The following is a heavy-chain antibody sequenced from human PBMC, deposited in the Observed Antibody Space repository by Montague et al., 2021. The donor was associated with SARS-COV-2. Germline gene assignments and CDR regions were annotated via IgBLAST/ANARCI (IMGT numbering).Heavy chain of an antibody. V-gene: IGHV6-1*01. CDR2: TYYMSKWYN. Sequence: CAISGDSDASNIATWNWIRQSPSRGLEWLGRTYYMSKWYNDYAESVKSRITIDPDTSKHQFSLHLNSVTPEDTAVYYCARIPVGSKYYFDFWGQGTLVTVSS. CDR1: GDSDASNIAT. CDR3: ARIPVGSKYYFDF. J-gene: IGHJ4*02. D-gene: IGHD2-2*01.